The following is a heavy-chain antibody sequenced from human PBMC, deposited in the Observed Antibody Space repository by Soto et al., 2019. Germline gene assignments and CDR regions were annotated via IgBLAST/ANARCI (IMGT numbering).Heavy chain of an antibody. Sequence: SETLSLTCTVSGGSISSSSYYWGWIRQPPGKGLEWIGSIYYSGSTYYNPSLKSRVTISVDTSKNQFSLKLSSVTAADTAVYYCARHGSNYDYVWGSYPLYYFDYWGQGTLVTVSS. D-gene: IGHD3-16*02. CDR1: GGSISSSSYY. V-gene: IGHV4-39*01. CDR2: IYYSGST. CDR3: ARHGSNYDYVWGSYPLYYFDY. J-gene: IGHJ4*02.